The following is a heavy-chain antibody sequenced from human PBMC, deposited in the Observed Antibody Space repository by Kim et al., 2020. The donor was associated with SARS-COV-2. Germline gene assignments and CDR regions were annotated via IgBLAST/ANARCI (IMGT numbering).Heavy chain of an antibody. D-gene: IGHD3-10*01. J-gene: IGHJ3*01. CDR2: ISWNSGSI. V-gene: IGHV3-9*01. Sequence: GGSLRLSCAASGFTFDDYAMHWVRQAPGKGLEWVSGISWNSGSIGYADSVKGRFTISRDNAKNSLYLQMNSLRAEDTALYYCAKDETYYYGSGSYGSWGQGKMVTVSS. CDR3: AKDETYYYGSGSYGS. CDR1: GFTFDDYA.